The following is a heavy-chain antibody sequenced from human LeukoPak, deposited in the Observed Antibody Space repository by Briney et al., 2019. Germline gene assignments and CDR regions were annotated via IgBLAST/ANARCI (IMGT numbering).Heavy chain of an antibody. D-gene: IGHD5-24*01. CDR1: GYIFTGYY. V-gene: IGHV1-2*06. CDR3: ARVGDGLNDAFDI. CDR2: INPKTGGT. Sequence: GASVKVSCKASGYIFTGYYMNWVRQVPGQGPEWMARINPKTGGTNYAQNFQGRVTMTRDKSNSTTYMELSRLRRDDTAVYYCARVGDGLNDAFDIWGKGTMVTVSS. J-gene: IGHJ3*02.